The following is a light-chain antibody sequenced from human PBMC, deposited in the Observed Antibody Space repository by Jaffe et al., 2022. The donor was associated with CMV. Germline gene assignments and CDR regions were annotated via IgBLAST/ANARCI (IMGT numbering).Light chain of an antibody. Sequence: EIVLTQSPATLSLSPGERVTLSCRASQSVSSYLAWYQQKPGQAPRLLIYDASNRATGIPARFSGSGSGTDFTLTISSLEPEDFAVYYCQHRSDWPPITFGQGTRLEIK. J-gene: IGKJ5*01. CDR1: QSVSSY. CDR2: DAS. V-gene: IGKV3-11*01. CDR3: QHRSDWPPIT.